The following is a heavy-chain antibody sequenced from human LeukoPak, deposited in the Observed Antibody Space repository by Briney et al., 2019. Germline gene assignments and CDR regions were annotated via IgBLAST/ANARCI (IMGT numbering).Heavy chain of an antibody. V-gene: IGHV3-23*01. CDR3: ARDPNGDYIGAFDM. CDR2: IRGGGTSE. CDR1: GFTFSAYA. D-gene: IGHD4-17*01. J-gene: IGHJ3*02. Sequence: GGSLRLSCTASGFTFSAYAMMWVRQAPGKGPEWVSAIRGGGTSEFYADSVKGRFRISRDNSKDTLFLQVNSLRAEDTAVYYCARDPNGDYIGAFDMWGPGTMVTVSS.